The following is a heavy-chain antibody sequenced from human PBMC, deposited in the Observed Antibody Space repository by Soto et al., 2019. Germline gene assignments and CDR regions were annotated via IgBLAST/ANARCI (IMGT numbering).Heavy chain of an antibody. CDR3: SHNIVRATQGYFDY. D-gene: IGHD1-26*01. CDR1: GFSLSTSGVG. Sequence: SGPTLVNPTQTLTLTCTFSGFSLSTSGVGVGWIRQPPGKALEWLALIYWDDDKRYRPSLKSRLTITKDTSKNQVVLTMTNMEPVDTATYLCSHNIVRATQGYFDYWGQGSLVTVSS. V-gene: IGHV2-5*02. CDR2: IYWDDDK. J-gene: IGHJ4*02.